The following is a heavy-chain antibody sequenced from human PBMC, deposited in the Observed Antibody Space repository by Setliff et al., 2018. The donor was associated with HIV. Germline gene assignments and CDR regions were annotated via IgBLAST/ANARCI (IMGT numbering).Heavy chain of an antibody. V-gene: IGHV1-69*13. CDR3: ARGGRVVPAATGSNAYDS. CDR1: GGTFSSYD. D-gene: IGHD2-2*01. CDR2: IIPVFGET. Sequence: SVKVSCKASGGTFSSYDISWVRQAPGQGLEWMGRIIPVFGETNYAQKFQGRVTITADEFTSTAYMELSSLRSEDTAVYYCARGGRVVPAATGSNAYDSWGQGTKVTVSS. J-gene: IGHJ3*02.